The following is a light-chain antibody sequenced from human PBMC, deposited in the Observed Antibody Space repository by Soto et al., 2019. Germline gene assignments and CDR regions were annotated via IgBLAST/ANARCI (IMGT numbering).Light chain of an antibody. V-gene: IGLV2-8*01. CDR1: SSDVGYYNY. J-gene: IGLJ2*01. CDR3: TSDAVGKNVV. CDR2: EVN. Sequence: QSALTQPPSASGSPGQSVTISCTGTSSDVGYYNYVSWYQQHPGRAPKLIIYEVNKLPSGVPDRFSGSKSGNTASLTVSGLQAEDEAEYYCTSDAVGKNVVFGGGTKLTVL.